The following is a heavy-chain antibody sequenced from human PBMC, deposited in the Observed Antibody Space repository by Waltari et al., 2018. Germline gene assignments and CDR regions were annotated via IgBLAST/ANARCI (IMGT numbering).Heavy chain of an antibody. CDR2: FDPEDGET. D-gene: IGHD6-19*01. CDR3: ATDSGIAVAGYYYYGMDV. J-gene: IGHJ6*02. Sequence: QVQLVQSGAEVKKPGASVKVSCKVSGYTLTELSMHWVRQAPGKGLEWMGVFDPEDGETIYAQKFQGRVTMTEDTSTDTAYMELSSLRSEDTAVYYCATDSGIAVAGYYYYGMDVWGQGTTVTVSS. V-gene: IGHV1-24*01. CDR1: GYTLTELS.